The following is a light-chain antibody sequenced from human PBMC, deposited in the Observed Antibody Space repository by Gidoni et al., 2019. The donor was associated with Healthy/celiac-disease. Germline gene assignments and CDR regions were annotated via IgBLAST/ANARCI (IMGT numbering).Light chain of an antibody. CDR3: QQYNNRRT. V-gene: IGKV3-15*01. J-gene: IGKJ1*01. Sequence: EIVMTQSPATLSVSPGERATLSCRASQSVSSNLAWYQQKPGQAPRLLIYGASTRATGIPARFCGSGSGTEFTLTISSLQSEDFAVYYCQQYNNRRTFGQGTKVEIK. CDR2: GAS. CDR1: QSVSSN.